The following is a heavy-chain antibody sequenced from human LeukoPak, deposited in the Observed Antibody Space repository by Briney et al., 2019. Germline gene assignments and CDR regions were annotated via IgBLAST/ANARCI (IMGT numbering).Heavy chain of an antibody. J-gene: IGHJ5*02. Sequence: PGGSLRPSCAASKFTLSSYWMSWVRQAPGKGLEWVAVISYDGSNKYYADSVKGRFTISRDNSKNTLYLQMNSLRAEDTAVYYCARDLEQWSDNWFDPWGQGTLVTVSS. V-gene: IGHV3-30*03. CDR3: ARDLEQWSDNWFDP. CDR2: ISYDGSNK. D-gene: IGHD6-19*01. CDR1: KFTLSSYW.